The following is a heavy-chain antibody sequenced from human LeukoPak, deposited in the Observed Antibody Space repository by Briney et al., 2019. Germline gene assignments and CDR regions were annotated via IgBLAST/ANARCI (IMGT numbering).Heavy chain of an antibody. Sequence: SETLSLTCTVSGGSISSGGYYWSWIRQHPGKGLEWIGYIYYSGSTYYNPSLKSRVTISVDRSKNQFSLKLSSVTAADTAVYYCARGYGWFGELFDYWGQGTLVTVSS. J-gene: IGHJ4*02. CDR3: ARGYGWFGELFDY. CDR2: IYYSGST. D-gene: IGHD3-10*01. V-gene: IGHV4-31*03. CDR1: GGSISSGGYY.